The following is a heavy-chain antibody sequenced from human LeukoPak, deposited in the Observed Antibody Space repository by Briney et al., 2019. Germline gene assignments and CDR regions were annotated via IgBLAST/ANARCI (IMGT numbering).Heavy chain of an antibody. J-gene: IGHJ4*02. CDR2: IHYSGNI. Sequence: SETLSLTCGVSGDSISRGYHWAWIRQPPGKGLEWIGSIHYSGNIYHNSSPKSRVTISIDTSKNQFSLKLTSVTASDTAVYYCARINWNPDYWGQGTLVTVSS. D-gene: IGHD1-1*01. V-gene: IGHV4-38-2*01. CDR3: ARINWNPDY. CDR1: GDSISRGYH.